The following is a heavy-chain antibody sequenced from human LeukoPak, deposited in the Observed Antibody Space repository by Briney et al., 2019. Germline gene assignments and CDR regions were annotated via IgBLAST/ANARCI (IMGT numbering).Heavy chain of an antibody. Sequence: SGPTLVKPSETLSLTCTVSGGSISSYYWSWIRQPPGKGLEWIGYIYYSGSTNYNPSLKSRVTISVDTSKNQFSLKLSSVTAADTAVYYCARAKYSSSWYGGWFDPWGQGTLVTVSS. D-gene: IGHD6-13*01. CDR3: ARAKYSSSWYGGWFDP. CDR2: IYYSGST. J-gene: IGHJ5*02. V-gene: IGHV4-59*12. CDR1: GGSISSYY.